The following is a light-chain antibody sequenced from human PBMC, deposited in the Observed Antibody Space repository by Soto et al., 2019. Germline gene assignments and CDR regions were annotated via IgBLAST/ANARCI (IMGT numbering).Light chain of an antibody. CDR3: SSFTTSSHVV. CDR1: SSDVGNYNY. V-gene: IGLV2-14*01. J-gene: IGLJ2*01. CDR2: EVS. Sequence: QSVLTQPASVSGSPGQSVTISCTGTSSDVGNYNYVSWYQQYPDKAPKLMIYEVSNRPSGVSSRFSGSKSGNTASLTISGLQAEDEADYYCSSFTTSSHVVFGGGTKLTVL.